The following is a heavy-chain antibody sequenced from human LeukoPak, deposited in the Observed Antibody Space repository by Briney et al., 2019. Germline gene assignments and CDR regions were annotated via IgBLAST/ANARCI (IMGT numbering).Heavy chain of an antibody. CDR2: ISGSGGST. V-gene: IGHV3-23*01. CDR3: AKVEGASKASVY. J-gene: IGHJ4*02. D-gene: IGHD1-1*01. Sequence: PGGSLRLYCAAAGFTFSNYAMTWVRQAPGRGLEWVSSISGSGGSTYYADSVKGRFTISRDNSKNTLYLQMYSLRAEDTAVYYCAKVEGASKASVYWGQGALVTVSS. CDR1: GFTFSNYA.